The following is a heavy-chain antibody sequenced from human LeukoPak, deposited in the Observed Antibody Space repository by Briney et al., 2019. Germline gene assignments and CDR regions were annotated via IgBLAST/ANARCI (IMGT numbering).Heavy chain of an antibody. J-gene: IGHJ3*01. CDR3: AKSPSLQAFDV. V-gene: IGHV3-66*01. CDR2: IYGGGST. Sequence: PGGSLRLSCAASGFTVSSNYMSWVRQAPGKGLEWVSVIYGGGSTYYADSVKGRFTISRDNSKNTLYLQMNSLRAEDTALYYCAKSPSLQAFDVWGQGTMVSVSS. CDR1: GFTVSSNY.